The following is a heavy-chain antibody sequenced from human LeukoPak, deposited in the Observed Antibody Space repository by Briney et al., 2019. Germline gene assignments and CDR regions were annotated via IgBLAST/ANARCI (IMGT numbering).Heavy chain of an antibody. CDR1: GGSISSYY. CDR2: IYASGST. V-gene: IGHV4-4*07. D-gene: IGHD4-11*01. J-gene: IGHJ4*02. CDR3: ASNGVTSGPFDY. Sequence: SETLSLTCTVSGGSISSYYWSWIRQPAGKGLEWIGRIYASGSTSYNPSLKSRVTMSVDTSKNRFSLKLSSVTAADTAVYYCASNGVTSGPFDYWGQGTLVTVSS.